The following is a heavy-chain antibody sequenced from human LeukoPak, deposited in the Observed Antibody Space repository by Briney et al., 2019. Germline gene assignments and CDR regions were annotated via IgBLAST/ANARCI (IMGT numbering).Heavy chain of an antibody. D-gene: IGHD6-19*01. CDR2: VDTDGSTV. Sequence: GGSLRLSCAASGFTFSAYWMNWVRQGPGKGLVWVARVDTDGSTVNYADSVKGRFTISRDNAKNTLFLQMNGLRAEDTAVYYCTRVSLSSGCLSNWGQGTLVTVSS. CDR1: GFTFSAYW. CDR3: TRVSLSSGCLSN. V-gene: IGHV3-74*01. J-gene: IGHJ4*02.